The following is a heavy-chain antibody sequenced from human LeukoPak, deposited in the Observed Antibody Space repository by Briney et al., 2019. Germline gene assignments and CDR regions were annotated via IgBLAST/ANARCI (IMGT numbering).Heavy chain of an antibody. V-gene: IGHV4-30-4*01. D-gene: IGHD2-21*01. J-gene: IGHJ4*02. CDR1: GGSISSGDYY. CDR2: IFYTGST. Sequence: SGTLSLTCTVSGGSISSGDYYWSWIRQPPGKGLEWIGYIFYTGSTYYNPSLKSRVTISVDTSKNQFSLKLSSVTAADTAVYYCASFYQAYYFDYWGQGTLVTVSS. CDR3: ASFYQAYYFDY.